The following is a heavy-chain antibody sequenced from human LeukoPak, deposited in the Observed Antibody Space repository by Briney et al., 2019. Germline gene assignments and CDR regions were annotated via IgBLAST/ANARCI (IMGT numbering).Heavy chain of an antibody. Sequence: SQTLSLTCTVSGGSVSSGNYYWTWIRQHPGEGLEWIGYIYWSTYYNPSLKSRVTISADTSRNQFSLKLRSVTAADTAVYFCATGTATFDWNWFDPWGQGTLVIVSA. CDR3: ATGTATFDWNWFDP. J-gene: IGHJ5*02. V-gene: IGHV4-31*03. CDR2: IYWST. CDR1: GGSVSSGNYY. D-gene: IGHD1-7*01.